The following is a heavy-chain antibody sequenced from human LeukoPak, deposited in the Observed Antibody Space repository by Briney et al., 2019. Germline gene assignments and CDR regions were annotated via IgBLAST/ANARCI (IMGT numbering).Heavy chain of an antibody. CDR3: AREPYFYDSSGALDS. CDR2: ISYDGSNK. CDR1: GFTFSSYA. Sequence: GGSLRLSCAASGFTFSSYAMHWVRQAPGKGLEWVAVISYDGSNKYYADSVKGRFTISRDNSKNTLYLQMNSLRAEDTALYYCAREPYFYDSSGALDSWGQGTLVTVSS. V-gene: IGHV3-30-3*01. J-gene: IGHJ4*02. D-gene: IGHD3-22*01.